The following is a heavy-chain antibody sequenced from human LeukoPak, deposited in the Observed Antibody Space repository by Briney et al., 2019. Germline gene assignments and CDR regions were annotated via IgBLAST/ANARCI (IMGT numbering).Heavy chain of an antibody. V-gene: IGHV4-4*09. Sequence: SETLSLTCTVSGGSFSSYYWSWIRQPPGKGLQCIGYIYTSGSTNYNPSLKSRDTISVDTSKNQFSLKLSSVTAADTAVYYCARSTMIALFDYWGQGTLVTVSS. J-gene: IGHJ4*02. CDR2: IYTSGST. CDR1: GGSFSSYY. CDR3: ARSTMIALFDY. D-gene: IGHD3-22*01.